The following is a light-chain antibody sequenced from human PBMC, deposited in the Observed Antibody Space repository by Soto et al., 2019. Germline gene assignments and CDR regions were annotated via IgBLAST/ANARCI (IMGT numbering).Light chain of an antibody. J-gene: IGKJ1*01. CDR3: QQYNSYL. Sequence: DIQMTQSPSTLSASVGDRVTITCRASQSISSWLAWYQQKPGKAPKLLIYDASSLESGVPSRFSGSGSGTKFTLTISSLQPDDFATYYCQQYNSYLFGQGTKV. V-gene: IGKV1-5*01. CDR2: DAS. CDR1: QSISSW.